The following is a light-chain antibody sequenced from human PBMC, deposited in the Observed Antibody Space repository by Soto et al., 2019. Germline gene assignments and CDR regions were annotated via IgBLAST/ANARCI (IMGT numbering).Light chain of an antibody. CDR2: LSSDGSH. V-gene: IGLV4-69*01. Sequence: QLVLTQSPSASASLGASVKLTCTLSSGHSNYAIAWHQQQPEKGPRYLMKLSSDGSHSKGDGIPDRFSGSSSGAERYLTISSLQSEDEADYYCQIWDTGARVVFGGGTKLTVL. CDR1: SGHSNYA. CDR3: QIWDTGARVV. J-gene: IGLJ2*01.